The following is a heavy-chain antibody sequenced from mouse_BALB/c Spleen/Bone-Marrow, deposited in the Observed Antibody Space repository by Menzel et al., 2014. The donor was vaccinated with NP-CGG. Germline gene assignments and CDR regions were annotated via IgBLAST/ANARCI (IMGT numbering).Heavy chain of an antibody. CDR1: GYTFTSYW. D-gene: IGHD2-3*01. Sequence: VQLQQSGAELVKPGAPVRLSCKASGYTFTSYWMNWVKQRPGRGLEWIGRIDPSDSETHYNQKFKDKATLTVDKSSSTAYIQLSSLTSVDSAVYYCARALGDGYYYAMDYWGQGTPVTVSS. J-gene: IGHJ4*01. V-gene: IGHV1-69*02. CDR3: ARALGDGYYYAMDY. CDR2: IDPSDSET.